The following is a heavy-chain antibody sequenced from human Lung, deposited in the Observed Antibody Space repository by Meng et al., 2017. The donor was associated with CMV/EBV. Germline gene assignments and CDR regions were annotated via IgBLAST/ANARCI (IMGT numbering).Heavy chain of an antibody. Sequence: GPGPDLVKPSETLSLPCAVSGDSITNHNWWAWVRQPPGKGLEWIGEIPHRGSSAYNPSLKSRVSMSIDKSKNQFSLKLTSVTAADTAVYHCLRRSGGSVWGQGTLVTVSS. J-gene: IGHJ1*01. CDR1: GDSITNHNW. CDR2: IPHRGSS. D-gene: IGHD3-10*01. CDR3: LRRSGGSV. V-gene: IGHV4-4*02.